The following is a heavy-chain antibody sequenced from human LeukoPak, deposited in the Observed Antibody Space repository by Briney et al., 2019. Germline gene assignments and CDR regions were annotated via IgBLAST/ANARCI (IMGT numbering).Heavy chain of an antibody. CDR2: ISAYNGNT. D-gene: IGHD5-12*01. J-gene: IGHJ5*02. V-gene: IGHV1-18*01. Sequence: GASVKVSCKASGYTFTSYGISWVRQAPGQGLEWMGWISAYNGNTNYAQKLQGRVTMTTDTSTSTAHMELRSLRSDDTAVYYCARGVSEYYGGYVPHWFDPWGQGTLVTVSS. CDR3: ARGVSEYYGGYVPHWFDP. CDR1: GYTFTSYG.